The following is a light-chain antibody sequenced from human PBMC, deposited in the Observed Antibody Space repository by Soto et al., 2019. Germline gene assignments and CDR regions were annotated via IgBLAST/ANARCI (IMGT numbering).Light chain of an antibody. V-gene: IGKV2-28*01. Sequence: DIVMTQSPLSLPVTPGEPASISCRSSQSLLFSNGYNYLDWYLQKPGQSPQLLISLGSNRAPGVPDRFSGSGSGTDFTRKISRVEAEDVGVYYCMQGVQTPFTFGPGTKVDIK. CDR3: MQGVQTPFT. CDR2: LGS. CDR1: QSLLFSNGYNY. J-gene: IGKJ3*01.